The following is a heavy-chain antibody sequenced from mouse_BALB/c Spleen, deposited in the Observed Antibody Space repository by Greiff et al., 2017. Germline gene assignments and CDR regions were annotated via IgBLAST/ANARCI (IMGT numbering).Heavy chain of an antibody. Sequence: EVQRVESGGGLVKPGGSLKLSCAASGFTFSSYAMSWVRQTPEKRLEWVASISSGGSTYYPDSGEGRFTISSDNARNILYLQMRSLRSADTDMYYCARGILRSYAMDYWGQGTSVTVSS. D-gene: IGHD1-1*01. V-gene: IGHV5-6-5*01. CDR1: GFTFSSYA. J-gene: IGHJ4*01. CDR2: ISSGGST. CDR3: ARGILRSYAMDY.